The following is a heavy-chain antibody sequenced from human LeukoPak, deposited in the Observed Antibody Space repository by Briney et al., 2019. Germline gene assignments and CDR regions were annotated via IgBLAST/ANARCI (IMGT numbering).Heavy chain of an antibody. CDR3: AREGYYGSGSSQPLDY. Sequence: GGSLRLSCAASGFTFSSYSMNWVRQAPGKGLEWVSYISSSSSTIYYADSVKGRFTISRDNAKNSLYLQVNSLRDEDTAVYYCAREGYYGSGSSQPLDYWGQGTLVTVSS. D-gene: IGHD3-10*01. J-gene: IGHJ4*02. CDR2: ISSSSSTI. V-gene: IGHV3-48*02. CDR1: GFTFSSYS.